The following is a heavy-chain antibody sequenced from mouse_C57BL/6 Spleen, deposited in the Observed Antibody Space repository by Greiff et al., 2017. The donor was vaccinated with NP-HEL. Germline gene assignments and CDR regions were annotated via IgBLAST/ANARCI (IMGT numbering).Heavy chain of an antibody. CDR3: ARRYYGSTEGPWFAY. CDR2: INPNNGGT. J-gene: IGHJ3*01. D-gene: IGHD1-1*01. V-gene: IGHV1-18*01. CDR1: GYTFTDYN. Sequence: EVQLEQSGPELVKPGASVKIPCKASGYTFTDYNMDWVKQSHGKSLEWIGDINPNNGGTIYNQKFKGKATLTVDKSSSTAYMELRSLTSEDTAVYYCARRYYGSTEGPWFAYWGQGTLVTVSA.